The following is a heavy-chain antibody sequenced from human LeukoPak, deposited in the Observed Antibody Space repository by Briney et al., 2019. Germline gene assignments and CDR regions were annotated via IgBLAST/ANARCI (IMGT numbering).Heavy chain of an antibody. Sequence: SQTLSLTCTVSGGSISSGGYYWSWIRQHPGKGLEWIGYIFYSGSTYYNPSLKSRVTISVDTSKNQFSLKLSSVTAADTAMYYCARAMIKGEYYFDYWGQGTLVTVSS. D-gene: IGHD3-16*01. V-gene: IGHV4-31*03. J-gene: IGHJ4*02. CDR1: GGSISSGGYY. CDR3: ARAMIKGEYYFDY. CDR2: IFYSGST.